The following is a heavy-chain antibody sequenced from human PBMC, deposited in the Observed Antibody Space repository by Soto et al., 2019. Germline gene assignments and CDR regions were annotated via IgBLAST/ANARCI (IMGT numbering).Heavy chain of an antibody. CDR1: GFTFSNAW. J-gene: IGHJ4*02. Sequence: EVQLVVSGGGLVRPGGSLRLSCAASGFTFSNAWLAWVRQAPGKGLEWVGRIKRLSNGGITEYAAPVKGRFRISRDDSKTAVHLQMDSLKTEDTAVYYCATDWGRDWGQGTLVTVSS. V-gene: IGHV3-15*01. D-gene: IGHD3-16*01. CDR3: ATDWGRD. CDR2: IKRLSNGGIT.